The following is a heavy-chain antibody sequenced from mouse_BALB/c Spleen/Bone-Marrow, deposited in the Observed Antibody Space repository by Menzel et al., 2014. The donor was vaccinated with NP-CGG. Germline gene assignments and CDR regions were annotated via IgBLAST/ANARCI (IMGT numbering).Heavy chain of an antibody. V-gene: IGHV3-2*02. CDR3: ARGRCAMDY. Sequence: EVKLMESGPGLVKPSQSLSLTCTVTGYSITSDYAWNWIRQFPGNKLEWMGYISYSGSTSYNPSLKSRISITRDTSKNQFFLQLNSVTTEDTATYYCARGRCAMDYWGQGTSVTVSS. CDR2: ISYSGST. CDR1: GYSITSDYA. J-gene: IGHJ4*01.